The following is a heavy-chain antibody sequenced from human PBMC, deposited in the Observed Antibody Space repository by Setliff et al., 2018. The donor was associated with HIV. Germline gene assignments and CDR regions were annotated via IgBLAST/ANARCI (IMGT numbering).Heavy chain of an antibody. CDR3: ARDQRGYYDSSGPPDY. V-gene: IGHV1-8*01. CDR2: MNPNSGNT. Sequence: ASVKVSCKASGYTFINYDINWVRQATGQGLEWMGWMNPNSGNTGYSQKFQGRVTMTRNTSTSTAYMELSSLRSEDTAVYYCARDQRGYYDSSGPPDYWGQGTLVTVSS. D-gene: IGHD3-22*01. J-gene: IGHJ4*02. CDR1: GYTFINYD.